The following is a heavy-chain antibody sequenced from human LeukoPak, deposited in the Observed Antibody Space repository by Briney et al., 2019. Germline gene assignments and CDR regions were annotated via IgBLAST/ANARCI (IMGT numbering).Heavy chain of an antibody. V-gene: IGHV3-23*01. Sequence: PGGSLKLSCAASGFTFSSYGMSWVRQAPGKGLGWVSAISGSGGSTYYADSVKGRFTISRDNAKNSLYLQMNSLRAEDTAVYYCARDGEYYDFWSGYWTYWGQGTLVTVSS. CDR2: ISGSGGST. CDR3: ARDGEYYDFWSGYWTY. CDR1: GFTFSSYG. D-gene: IGHD3-3*01. J-gene: IGHJ4*02.